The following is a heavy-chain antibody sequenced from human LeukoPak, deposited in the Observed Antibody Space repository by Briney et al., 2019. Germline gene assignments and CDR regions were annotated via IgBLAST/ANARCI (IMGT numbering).Heavy chain of an antibody. J-gene: IGHJ5*02. CDR2: VSGSGGST. Sequence: GGSLRLSCAASGFTFSSYAMSWVRQAPGKGLEWVSAVSGSGGSTYYADSVRGRFTISRDNSKNTLYLQMNSLRAEDTAVYYCAKGDYDILTGYGFDPWGQGTLVTVSS. D-gene: IGHD3-9*01. CDR1: GFTFSSYA. V-gene: IGHV3-23*01. CDR3: AKGDYDILTGYGFDP.